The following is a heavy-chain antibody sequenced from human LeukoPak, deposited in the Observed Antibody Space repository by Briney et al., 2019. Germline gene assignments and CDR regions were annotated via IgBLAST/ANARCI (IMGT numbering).Heavy chain of an antibody. Sequence: PGGSLRLSCAASGFTFSSYEMNWVRQAPGKGLEWVSYISSSGSTIYYADSVKGRFTISRDNSKNTLYLQMNSLRAEDTAVYYCARDRRHYGGRDAFDIWGQGTMVTVSS. CDR3: ARDRRHYGGRDAFDI. CDR2: ISSSGSTI. D-gene: IGHD4-23*01. CDR1: GFTFSSYE. V-gene: IGHV3-48*03. J-gene: IGHJ3*02.